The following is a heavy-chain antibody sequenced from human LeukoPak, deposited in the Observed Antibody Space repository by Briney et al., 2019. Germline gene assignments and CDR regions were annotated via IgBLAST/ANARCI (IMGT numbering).Heavy chain of an antibody. J-gene: IGHJ5*02. V-gene: IGHV1-18*01. Sequence: GASVKVSCKASGYTFTSYGISWVRQAPGQGLEWMGWISAYNGNTNYAQKLQGRVTMTTDTSTSTAYMELRSLRSDDTAVYYCARNLAGIAVASGLDPWGQGTLVTVSS. CDR2: ISAYNGNT. CDR3: ARNLAGIAVASGLDP. CDR1: GYTFTSYG. D-gene: IGHD6-19*01.